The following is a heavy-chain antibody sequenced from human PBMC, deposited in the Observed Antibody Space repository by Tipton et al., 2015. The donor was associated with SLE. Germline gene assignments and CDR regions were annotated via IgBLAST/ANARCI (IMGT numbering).Heavy chain of an antibody. J-gene: IGHJ5*02. Sequence: LRLSCAASGFTFRNAWMSWVRQAPGMGLEWIGYIYYTGDIYYNPSLESRVTMSVDTSQNQFSLKLTSVTAVDTAVYYCARKVPAQGWFDPWGQGTLVTVSS. CDR3: ARKVPAQGWFDP. CDR1: GFTFRNAW. CDR2: IYYTGDI. V-gene: IGHV4-28*02.